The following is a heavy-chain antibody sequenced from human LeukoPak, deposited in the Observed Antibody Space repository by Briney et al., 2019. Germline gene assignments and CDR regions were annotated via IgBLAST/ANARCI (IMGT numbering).Heavy chain of an antibody. CDR3: PRPDIAAAAAC. Sequence: GESLKISCKGSGYSFTSYWIGWVRQMPGKGLEWMGIIYPGDSDTRYSPSFQGQVTISADKSISTAYLQGSSLKASDTAMYYCPRPDIAAAAACWGQGTLVTVSS. V-gene: IGHV5-51*01. CDR2: IYPGDSDT. J-gene: IGHJ4*02. D-gene: IGHD6-13*01. CDR1: GYSFTSYW.